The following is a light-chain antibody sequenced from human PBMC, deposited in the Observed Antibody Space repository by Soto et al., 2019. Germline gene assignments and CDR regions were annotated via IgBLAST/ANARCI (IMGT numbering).Light chain of an antibody. Sequence: EIVLTQSPGTLSLSPGERATLSCRASQCVSSSYLAWYQQKPGQAPRLLIYGASSRATGIPDRFSGSGSATDFTLTISRLEPEDFAVYYCQQYGDTPLTFGGGTKVEL. CDR3: QQYGDTPLT. CDR2: GAS. J-gene: IGKJ4*02. CDR1: QCVSSSY. V-gene: IGKV3-20*01.